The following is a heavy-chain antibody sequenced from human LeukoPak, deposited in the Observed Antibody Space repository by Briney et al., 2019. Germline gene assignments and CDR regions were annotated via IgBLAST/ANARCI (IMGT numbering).Heavy chain of an antibody. CDR3: ATFYTRLTDY. Sequence: GGSLRLSCAASGITFNTNWISWVRQAPRKGLERLATINQDGGEKYYVDSVKGRFTISRDNAKNSLFLQMNSLRAEDTAVYYCATFYTRLTDYWGQGTLVTVSS. J-gene: IGHJ4*02. D-gene: IGHD2/OR15-2a*01. V-gene: IGHV3-7*05. CDR1: GITFNTNW. CDR2: INQDGGEK.